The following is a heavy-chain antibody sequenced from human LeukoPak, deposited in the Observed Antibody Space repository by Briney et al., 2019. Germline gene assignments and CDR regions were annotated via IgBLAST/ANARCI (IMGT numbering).Heavy chain of an antibody. D-gene: IGHD6-19*01. Sequence: GASVKVSCKVSGYTFTDYYMHWVQQAPGKGLEWMGLVDPEDGETIYAGKFQGRVTITADTSTDTAYMELSSLRSEDTAVYYCATDGGIAVAGTDQHWGQGTLVTVSS. CDR1: GYTFTDYY. CDR2: VDPEDGET. CDR3: ATDGGIAVAGTDQH. V-gene: IGHV1-69-2*01. J-gene: IGHJ1*01.